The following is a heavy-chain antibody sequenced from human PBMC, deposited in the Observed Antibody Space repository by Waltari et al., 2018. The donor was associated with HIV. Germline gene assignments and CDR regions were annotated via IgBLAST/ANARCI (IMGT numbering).Heavy chain of an antibody. D-gene: IGHD4-17*01. Sequence: VQLVESGGGLVQPGGSLRLSCAASGFPFNNYARSWVRQAPGKGLEWISGIGGTGGTYYADSVKGRFTISRDNSKNTLYLQMDSLRAEDTAIYYCAKARVTTKIYFYYGLDVWGQGTTVTVSS. CDR1: GFPFNNYA. V-gene: IGHV3-23*04. CDR3: AKARVTTKIYFYYGLDV. J-gene: IGHJ6*02. CDR2: IGGTGGT.